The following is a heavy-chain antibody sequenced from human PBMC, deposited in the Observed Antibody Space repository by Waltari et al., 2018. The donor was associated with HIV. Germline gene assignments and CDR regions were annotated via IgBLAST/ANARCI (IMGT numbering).Heavy chain of an antibody. CDR1: GGSFSSDA. CDR2: IIPIVSTA. J-gene: IGHJ4*02. V-gene: IGHV1-69*01. Sequence: QVQLVQSGAEVTKPGSSVKFSCKASGGSFSSDAISWAPQAPGQGLEWRGAIIPIVSTANDSQKYQGRVTITAHESTSTAYMELSSLRSEDTAVYYCAREGSAIADFDYWGQGALVTVSP. D-gene: IGHD3-10*01. CDR3: AREGSAIADFDY.